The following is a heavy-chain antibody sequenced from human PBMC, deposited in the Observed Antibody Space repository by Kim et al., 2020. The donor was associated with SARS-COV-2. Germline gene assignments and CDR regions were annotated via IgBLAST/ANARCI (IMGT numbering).Heavy chain of an antibody. CDR2: ISYDGSNK. CDR3: ARDEDGGSCYSWCNYFDY. D-gene: IGHD2-15*01. J-gene: IGHJ4*02. CDR1: GFTFSSYA. V-gene: IGHV3-30*04. Sequence: GGSLRLSCAASGFTFSSYAMHWVRQAPGKGLEWVAVISYDGSNKYYADSVKGRFTISRDNSKNTLYLQMNSLRAEDTAVYYCARDEDGGSCYSWCNYFDYWGQGTLVTVSS.